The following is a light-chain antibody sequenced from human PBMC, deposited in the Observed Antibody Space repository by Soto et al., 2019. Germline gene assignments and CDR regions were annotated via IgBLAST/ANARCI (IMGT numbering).Light chain of an antibody. CDR1: QSINSW. CDR3: QQYNSYPYT. J-gene: IGKJ2*01. CDR2: QAT. V-gene: IGKV1-5*03. Sequence: IQMTQSPSTLSASVGDRVTITCRANQSINSWLAWYQQIPGKAPKLLLYQATSLESGVPSRFSGSGSGTEFALTISSLQPDDFATYYCQQYNSYPYTFGQGTKVDI.